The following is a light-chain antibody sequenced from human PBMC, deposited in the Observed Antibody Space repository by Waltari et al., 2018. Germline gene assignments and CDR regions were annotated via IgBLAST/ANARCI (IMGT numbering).Light chain of an antibody. V-gene: IGLV2-14*01. Sequence: QSALTQPASVSGSPGQSITISCTGTSSDVGDYNYVSWYQQHPGKAPKLMIYEVSNRPSGVSNRFSGSKSGNTASLTISGLQAEDEADYYCSSYRSSSNRVFGGGTKLTVL. CDR2: EVS. CDR3: SSYRSSSNRV. CDR1: SSDVGDYNY. J-gene: IGLJ3*02.